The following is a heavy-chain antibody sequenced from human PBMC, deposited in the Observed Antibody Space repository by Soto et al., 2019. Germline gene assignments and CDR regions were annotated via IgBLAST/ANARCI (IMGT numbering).Heavy chain of an antibody. CDR2: ISAYNGNT. Sequence: ASVKVSCKASGYTFTSYGISWVRQAPGQGLEWMGWISAYNGNTNYAQKLQGRVTMTTDTSTSTAYMELRSLRSDDTAVYYCARDRSGTLLDPSNWFDPWGQGTLVTVSS. D-gene: IGHD1-1*01. CDR3: ARDRSGTLLDPSNWFDP. CDR1: GYTFTSYG. V-gene: IGHV1-18*01. J-gene: IGHJ5*02.